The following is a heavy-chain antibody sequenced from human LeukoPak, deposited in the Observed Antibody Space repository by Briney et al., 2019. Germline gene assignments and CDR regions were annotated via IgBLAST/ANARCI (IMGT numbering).Heavy chain of an antibody. Sequence: GGSLRLSCAGSGLALSDHYMDRVRQAPGKGLEWVGRIGNKINSYTTEYAASVKGRFTISRDDSKNSLYLQMSTLKTEDTAVYHCTRGYSGVSIYAFDIWGHGTMVTVSS. D-gene: IGHD6-19*01. CDR3: TRGYSGVSIYAFDI. J-gene: IGHJ3*02. V-gene: IGHV3-72*01. CDR1: GLALSDHY. CDR2: IGNKINSYTT.